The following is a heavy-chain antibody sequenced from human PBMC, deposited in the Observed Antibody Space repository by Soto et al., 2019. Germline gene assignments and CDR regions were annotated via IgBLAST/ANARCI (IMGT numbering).Heavy chain of an antibody. CDR2: IFSNDEK. CDR3: ARWASYDFWSGYPPNWFDP. V-gene: IGHV2-26*01. CDR1: GFSLSNARMS. Sequence: QVTLKESGPVLVKPTETLTLTCTVSGFSLSNARMSVSWIRQPPGKALEWPAHIFSNDEKSYSTSLKSRLTISKDTSKSQVVLTMTNMDPVDTATYYCARWASYDFWSGYPPNWFDPWGQGTLVTVSS. D-gene: IGHD3-3*01. J-gene: IGHJ5*02.